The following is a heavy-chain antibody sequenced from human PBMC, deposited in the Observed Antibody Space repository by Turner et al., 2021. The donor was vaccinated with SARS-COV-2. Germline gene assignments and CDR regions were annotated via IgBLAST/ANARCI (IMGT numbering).Heavy chain of an antibody. D-gene: IGHD1-7*01. V-gene: IGHV3-7*01. Sequence: EVQLVESGGGLVQPGGSMRRSCVGSGFTFSRYWMGWVRQATGKGLEWVANIKEDGTSKYYVDSVKGRFTTSRDNAENSVYLEMNSLRVEDTAVYYCARHGSWNYDSWGQGTLVTVSS. CDR2: IKEDGTSK. J-gene: IGHJ5*01. CDR3: ARHGSWNYDS. CDR1: GFTFSRYW.